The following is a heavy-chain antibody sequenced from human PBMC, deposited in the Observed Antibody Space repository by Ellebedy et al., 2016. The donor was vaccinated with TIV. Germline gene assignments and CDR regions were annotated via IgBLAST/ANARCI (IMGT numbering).Heavy chain of an antibody. CDR1: GGSISNSSYY. CDR3: ARDPPLPRGRFDT. V-gene: IGHV4-39*07. Sequence: MPSETLSLTCTVSGGSISNSSYYWGWIRQPPGKGLEWIGNIYYSGSAYYNPSLKSRVTVSVDTSKNQFSLNLSSVTAAYTAVYYCARDPPLPRGRFDTWGQGTLVTVSS. J-gene: IGHJ5*02. CDR2: IYYSGSA.